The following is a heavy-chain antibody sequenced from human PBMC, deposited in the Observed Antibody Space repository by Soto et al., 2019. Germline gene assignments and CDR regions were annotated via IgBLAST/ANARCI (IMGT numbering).Heavy chain of an antibody. CDR2: ISYDGSNK. D-gene: IGHD2-21*02. CDR1: GFTFSSYG. Sequence: VGSLRLSCAASGFTFSSYGMHWVRQAPGKGLEWVAVISYDGSNKYYADSVKGRFTISRDNSKNTLYLQMNSLRAEDTAVYYCAKDLAYCGGDCYPAYYYYGMDVWGQGTTVTVSS. V-gene: IGHV3-30*18. CDR3: AKDLAYCGGDCYPAYYYYGMDV. J-gene: IGHJ6*02.